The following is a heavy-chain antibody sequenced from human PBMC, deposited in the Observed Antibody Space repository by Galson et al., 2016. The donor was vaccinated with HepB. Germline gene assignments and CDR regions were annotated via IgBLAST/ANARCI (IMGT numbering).Heavy chain of an antibody. Sequence: TLPLTCTVSGGSINTYYGSWIRQPPGKGLEWIGYIYYSGSPNYNPSLKSRVTMSIDTSKNQFSLRLNSVTAADTAVYYCARLRHAYTYYFDYWGQGTLVTVSS. D-gene: IGHD5-24*01. J-gene: IGHJ4*02. CDR2: IYYSGSP. V-gene: IGHV4-59*08. CDR3: ARLRHAYTYYFDY. CDR1: GGSINTYY.